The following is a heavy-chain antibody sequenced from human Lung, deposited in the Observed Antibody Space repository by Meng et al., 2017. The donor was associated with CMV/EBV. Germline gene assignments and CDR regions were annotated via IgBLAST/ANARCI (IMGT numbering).Heavy chain of an antibody. V-gene: IGHV1-69*05. CDR1: GGTFSSYA. CDR3: ARDRTGDCSSTSCYNYYYYYGMDV. CDR2: IIPIFGIA. J-gene: IGHJ6*02. Sequence: XVXVSXXTYGGTFSSYAFSWVRQAPGQGLEWMGGIIPIFGIANYAQKFQGRVTITTDESTSTAYMELSSLRSEDTAVYYCARDRTGDCSSTSCYNYYYYYGMDVWGQGTXVTVSS. D-gene: IGHD2-2*02.